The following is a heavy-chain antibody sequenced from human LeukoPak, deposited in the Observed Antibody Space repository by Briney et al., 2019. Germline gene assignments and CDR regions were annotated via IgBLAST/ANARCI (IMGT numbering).Heavy chain of an antibody. V-gene: IGHV3-7*01. Sequence: GGSLRLSCAASGFTFSSYWMSWVRQAPGKGLEWVANIKQDGSERHYVDSVRGRFAISRDNAKNSLYLQMNGLRAEDTAVYYCARDGKAAGHYYYYGMDVWGQGTTVTVSS. CDR1: GFTFSSYW. J-gene: IGHJ6*02. CDR3: ARDGKAAGHYYYYGMDV. CDR2: IKQDGSER. D-gene: IGHD6-13*01.